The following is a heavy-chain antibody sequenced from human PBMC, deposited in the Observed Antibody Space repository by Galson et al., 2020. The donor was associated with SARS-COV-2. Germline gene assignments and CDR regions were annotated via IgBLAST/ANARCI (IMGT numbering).Heavy chain of an antibody. CDR2: INPNSGGS. CDR1: GYKFTDYY. V-gene: IGHV1-2*02. CDR3: ARVYYVDKVDL. D-gene: IGHD3-10*02. Sequence: ASVKVSGKASGYKFTDYYMHWVRQAPGQGLEWMGWINPNSGGSVSAQTFQGRLTLTTDTSITTAYLQLSSLTSDDTAVYYCARVYYVDKVDLWGQGTLVAVSS. J-gene: IGHJ4*02.